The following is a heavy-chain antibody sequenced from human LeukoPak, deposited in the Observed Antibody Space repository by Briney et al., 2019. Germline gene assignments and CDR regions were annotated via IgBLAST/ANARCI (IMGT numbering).Heavy chain of an antibody. Sequence: SETLSLTCTVSGGPISSYYWSWIRQPPGKGLEWIGYIYYSGNTNYNPSLKSRVTISVDTSKNQFTLKLSSVTAADTAVYYCARRSFYSNYCHFDYWGQGTLVTVSS. CDR2: IYYSGNT. CDR3: ARRSFYSNYCHFDY. V-gene: IGHV4-59*08. CDR1: GGPISSYY. D-gene: IGHD4-11*01. J-gene: IGHJ4*02.